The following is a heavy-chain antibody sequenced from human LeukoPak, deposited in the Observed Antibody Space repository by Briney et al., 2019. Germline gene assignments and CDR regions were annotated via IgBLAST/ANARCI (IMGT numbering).Heavy chain of an antibody. CDR1: GFTFSDYD. V-gene: IGHV3-13*01. CDR2: IGTAGDT. J-gene: IGHJ4*02. D-gene: IGHD6-19*01. CDR3: ARDYSIGWYLGGNYFDF. Sequence: GGSLRLSCAASGFTFSDYDMHWVRQATGKGLEWVSAIGTAGDTYYTGSVKGRFTISRENAKNSLYLQMNSLRAGDTAVYYCARDYSIGWYLGGNYFDFWGQGTRVTVSS.